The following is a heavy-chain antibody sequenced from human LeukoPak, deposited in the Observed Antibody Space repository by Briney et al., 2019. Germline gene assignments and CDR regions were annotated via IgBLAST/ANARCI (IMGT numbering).Heavy chain of an antibody. Sequence: SETLSLTCTVSGGSISSHYWSWIRQPPGKGLEWIGYIYYSGSTNYNPSLKSRVTISVDTSKNQFSLKLSSVTAADTAVYYCARLRYFDWLLFDPWGQGTLVTVSS. CDR1: GGSISSHY. D-gene: IGHD3-9*01. J-gene: IGHJ5*02. CDR2: IYYSGST. V-gene: IGHV4-59*08. CDR3: ARLRYFDWLLFDP.